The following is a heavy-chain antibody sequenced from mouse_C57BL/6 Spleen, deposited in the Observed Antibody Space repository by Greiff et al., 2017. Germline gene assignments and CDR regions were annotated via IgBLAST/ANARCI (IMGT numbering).Heavy chain of an antibody. CDR2: FYPRSGNT. CDR3: ARRTTVEGGYFDV. Sequence: VQVVESGAELARPGASVKLSCKASGYTFTSYGISWVKQRTGQGLEWIGEFYPRSGNTYYNEKFKGKATLTADKSSSTAYMELRSLTSEDSAVYFCARRTTVEGGYFDVWGTGTTVTVSS. V-gene: IGHV1-81*01. D-gene: IGHD1-1*01. J-gene: IGHJ1*03. CDR1: GYTFTSYG.